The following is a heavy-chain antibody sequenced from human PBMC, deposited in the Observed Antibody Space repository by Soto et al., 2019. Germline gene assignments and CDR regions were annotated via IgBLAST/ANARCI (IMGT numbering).Heavy chain of an antibody. CDR1: GYTFTGYF. CDR2: INPNSGVT. D-gene: IGHD3-10*01. J-gene: IGHJ3*02. V-gene: IGHV1-2*02. Sequence: ASVKVSCKASGYTFTGYFIHWVRQAPGQGLEWMGSINPNSGVTNYAERFQGRVTMTRDMSARTAYMDLSSLRSDDTAVYYCARESYNQEGFDIWGKGKMVTDSS. CDR3: ARESYNQEGFDI.